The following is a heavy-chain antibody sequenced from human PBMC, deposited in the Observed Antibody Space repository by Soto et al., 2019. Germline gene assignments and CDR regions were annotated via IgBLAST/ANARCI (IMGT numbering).Heavy chain of an antibody. J-gene: IGHJ5*02. CDR2: INHSGST. Sequence: SETLSLTCAVYGGSFSGYYWSWIRQPPGKGLEWIGEINHSGSTNYNPSLKSRVTISVDTSKNQFSLKLSSVTAADTAVYYCARGPRASSWYNWFDPWGQGTLVTVSS. CDR1: GGSFSGYY. CDR3: ARGPRASSWYNWFDP. D-gene: IGHD6-13*01. V-gene: IGHV4-34*01.